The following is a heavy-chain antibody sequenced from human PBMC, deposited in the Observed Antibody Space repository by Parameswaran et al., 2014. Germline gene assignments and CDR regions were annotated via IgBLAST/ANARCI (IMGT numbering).Heavy chain of an antibody. CDR3: ARLNDFWSGYVRYDAFDI. J-gene: IGHJ3*02. Sequence: VRQMPGKGLEWVANIKQDGSEKYYVDSVKGRFTISRDNAKNSLYLQMNSLRAEDTAVYYCARLNDFWSGYVRYDAFDIWGQGTMVTVSS. V-gene: IGHV3-7*02. D-gene: IGHD3-3*01. CDR2: IKQDGSEK.